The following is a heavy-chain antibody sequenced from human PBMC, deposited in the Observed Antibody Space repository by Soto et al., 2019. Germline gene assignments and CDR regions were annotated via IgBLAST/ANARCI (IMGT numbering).Heavy chain of an antibody. CDR2: ISGSGGST. V-gene: IGHV3-23*01. D-gene: IGHD3-22*01. CDR1: GFTFSSYA. Sequence: GGSLRLSCAASGFTFSSYAMSWVRQAPGRGLQWVSVISGSGGSTYYADSVKGRFTISRDNSKNTLYLQMNSLRAEDTAVYYCAAEYYYGSSDPKGRIDWGQGTLVTVSS. J-gene: IGHJ4*02. CDR3: AAEYYYGSSDPKGRID.